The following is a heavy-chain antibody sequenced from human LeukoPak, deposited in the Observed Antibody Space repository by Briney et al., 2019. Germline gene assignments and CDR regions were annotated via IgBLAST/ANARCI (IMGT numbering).Heavy chain of an antibody. V-gene: IGHV3-7*01. CDR1: GFTFSSYW. Sequence: GGSLRLACAASGFTFSSYWMSWVRQAQGKGLEWVANIKQDGSEKYYVDSVKGRFTISRDNAKNSLYLQMNSLRAEDTAVYYCAFDYYYGMDVWGQGTTVTVSS. CDR3: AFDYYYGMDV. CDR2: IKQDGSEK. J-gene: IGHJ6*02.